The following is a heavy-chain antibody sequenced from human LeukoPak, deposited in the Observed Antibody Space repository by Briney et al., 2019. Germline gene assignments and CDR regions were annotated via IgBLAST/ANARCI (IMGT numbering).Heavy chain of an antibody. V-gene: IGHV3-33*01. J-gene: IGHJ4*02. CDR2: IWYDGSNK. D-gene: IGHD3-16*01. CDR1: GLTFSSYG. Sequence: PGRSLRLSCAASGLTFSSYGMHWVRQAPGKGLEWVAVIWYDGSNKYYADSVKGRFTISRDNSKNTLYLQMNSLRAEDTAVYYCARDLGGSFDYWGQGTLVTVSS. CDR3: ARDLGGSFDY.